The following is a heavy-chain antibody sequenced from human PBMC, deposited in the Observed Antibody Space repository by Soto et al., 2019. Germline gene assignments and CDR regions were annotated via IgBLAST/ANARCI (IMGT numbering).Heavy chain of an antibody. J-gene: IGHJ6*02. Sequence: QVQLVQSGAEVKKPGSSVKVSCKGSGGNRYTITWVRQAPGQGLEWMGRIIPMFGIANYAQKFQGRVTISADKSTSTADMESSSLRSEDTAVYYGARDSGRYDVVPAAISAMDVCGQGTTVTVSS. CDR2: IIPMFGIA. CDR3: ARDSGRYDVVPAAISAMDV. V-gene: IGHV1-69*08. D-gene: IGHD2-2*01. CDR1: GGNRYT.